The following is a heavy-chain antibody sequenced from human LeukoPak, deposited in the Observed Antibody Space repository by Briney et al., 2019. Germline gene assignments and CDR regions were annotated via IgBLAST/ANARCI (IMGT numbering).Heavy chain of an antibody. D-gene: IGHD6-13*01. J-gene: IGHJ4*02. CDR1: GFIFGSYW. CDR3: ASEEIAAAGKSDY. CDR2: IKQDGSEK. Sequence: HPGGSLRLSCEASGFIFGSYWMTWVRQTPGKGLEWVANIKQDGSEKNYVDSVKGRFTISRDNAKESLYLEMNSLRAEDTAVYYCASEEIAAAGKSDYWGQGTLVTVSS. V-gene: IGHV3-7*01.